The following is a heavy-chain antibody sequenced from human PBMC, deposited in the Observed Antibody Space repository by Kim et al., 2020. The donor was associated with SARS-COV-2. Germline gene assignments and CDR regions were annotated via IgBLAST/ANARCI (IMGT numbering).Heavy chain of an antibody. CDR2: INHSGST. V-gene: IGHV4-34*01. CDR3: ARGPTYYYDSSGYYGY. D-gene: IGHD3-22*01. J-gene: IGHJ4*02. CDR1: GGSFSGYY. Sequence: SETLSLTCAVYGGSFSGYYWSWIRQPPGKGLEWIGEINHSGSTNYNPSLKSRVTISVDTSKNQFSLKLSSVTAADTAVYYCARGPTYYYDSSGYYGYWGQGTLVTVSS.